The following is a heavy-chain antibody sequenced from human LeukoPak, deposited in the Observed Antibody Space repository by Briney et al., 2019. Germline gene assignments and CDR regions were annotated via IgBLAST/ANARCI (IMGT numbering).Heavy chain of an antibody. Sequence: ASVKVSCKASGYTFTGYYMHWVRQAPGQGLERMGWINPNSGGTNYAQKFQGRVTMTRDTSISTAYMELSRLRSDDTAVYYCARDGVDSNLSVRVGKDYWGQGTLVTVSS. D-gene: IGHD3-3*01. V-gene: IGHV1-2*02. CDR3: ARDGVDSNLSVRVGKDY. J-gene: IGHJ4*02. CDR1: GYTFTGYY. CDR2: INPNSGGT.